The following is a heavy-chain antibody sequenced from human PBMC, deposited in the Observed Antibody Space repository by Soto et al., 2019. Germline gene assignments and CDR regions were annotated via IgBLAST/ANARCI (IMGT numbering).Heavy chain of an antibody. CDR3: ATSLAVQLGYYGMDV. CDR1: GFTFSSYS. CDR2: ISGGGRDI. V-gene: IGHV3-21*01. J-gene: IGHJ6*02. Sequence: GGSLRLSRAASGFTFSSYSLNWVRQAPGKGLEWVSSISGGGRDIKYGDSVKGRFIISRDNAMDSLHLQMYSLRADDTAIYFCATSLAVQLGYYGMDVWGPGTTVTVSS. D-gene: IGHD6-6*01.